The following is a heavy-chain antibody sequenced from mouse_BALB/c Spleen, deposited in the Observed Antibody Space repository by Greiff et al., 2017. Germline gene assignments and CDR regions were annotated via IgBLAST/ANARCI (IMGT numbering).Heavy chain of an antibody. V-gene: IGHV1-69*02. CDR2: IYPSDSYT. J-gene: IGHJ3*01. Sequence: QVQLQQPGAELVRPGASVKLSCKASGYTFTSYWIKWVKQRPGQGLEWIGNIYPSDSYTNYNQKFKDKATLTVDKSSSTAYMQLSSPTSEDSAVYYCTREGGNYAAYWGQGTLVTVSA. CDR1: GYTFTSYW. D-gene: IGHD2-1*01. CDR3: TREGGNYAAY.